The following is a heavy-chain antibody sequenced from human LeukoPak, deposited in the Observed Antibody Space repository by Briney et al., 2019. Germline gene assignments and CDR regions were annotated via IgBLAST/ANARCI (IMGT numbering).Heavy chain of an antibody. V-gene: IGHV4-39*07. Sequence: SETLSLTCTVSGGSISSSSYYWGWIRQPPGKGLEWIGSIYYSGSTYYNPSLKSRVTISVDTSKNQFSLKLSSVTAADTAVYYCAREGGTAMALPGLEAFDIWGQGTMVTVSS. CDR2: IYYSGST. CDR3: AREGGTAMALPGLEAFDI. D-gene: IGHD5-18*01. CDR1: GGSISSSSYY. J-gene: IGHJ3*02.